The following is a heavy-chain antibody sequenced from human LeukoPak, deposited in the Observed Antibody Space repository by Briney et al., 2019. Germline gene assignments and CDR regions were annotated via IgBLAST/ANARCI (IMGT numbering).Heavy chain of an antibody. CDR3: ARKPNAVYWFDP. J-gene: IGHJ5*02. CDR2: IHYSGIT. V-gene: IGHV4-28*01. CDR1: GYSISSDNW. D-gene: IGHD4/OR15-4a*01. Sequence: PSETLSLTCAVSGYSISSDNWWGWIRQPPGKGLEWIGYIHYSGITYYSPSLKSRVTLSVDTSKNQFSLRLSSVTAVDTAVYYCARKPNAVYWFDPWGQGTLVPVSS.